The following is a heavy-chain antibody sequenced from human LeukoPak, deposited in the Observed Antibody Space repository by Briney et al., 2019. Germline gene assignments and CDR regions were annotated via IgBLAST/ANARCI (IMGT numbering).Heavy chain of an antibody. CDR2: IYYSGST. D-gene: IGHD3-10*01. J-gene: IGHJ6*04. Sequence: SETLSLTCTVSGGSISSGDYYWSWIRQPPGKGLEWIGYIYYSGSTYYNPSLKSRVTISVDTSKNQFSLKLSSVTAAHTAVYYCARDYYYGSGTEYYYYGMDVWGKGTTVTVSS. CDR1: GGSISSGDYY. V-gene: IGHV4-30-4*01. CDR3: ARDYYYGSGTEYYYYGMDV.